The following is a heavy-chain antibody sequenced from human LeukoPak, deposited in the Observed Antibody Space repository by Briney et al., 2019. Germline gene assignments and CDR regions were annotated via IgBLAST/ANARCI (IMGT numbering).Heavy chain of an antibody. CDR1: GYSFTTYW. V-gene: IGHV5-51*01. Sequence: GESLKISCKGSGYSFTTYWIGWVRQMPGKGLEWMGIIYPGDSDTRYSPSFQGQVTISADKSISTAYLQWSSLKASDTVMYYCARPKRGRYSYGNDAFDIWGQGTMVIVSS. D-gene: IGHD5-18*01. CDR3: ARPKRGRYSYGNDAFDI. CDR2: IYPGDSDT. J-gene: IGHJ3*02.